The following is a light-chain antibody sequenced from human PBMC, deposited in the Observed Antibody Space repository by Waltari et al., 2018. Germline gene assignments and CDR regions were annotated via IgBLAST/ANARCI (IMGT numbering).Light chain of an antibody. V-gene: IGKV3-20*01. CDR1: QSVSSSY. Sequence: EFVLTQSPGTLSLSPGERATLSCRASQSVSSSYFAWYQQKPGQAPRLLIYGASSRATGIPDRFSGSGSGTDFTLTISRLEPEDFAVYYCQQYDTSSYTFGQGTKLEI. CDR3: QQYDTSSYT. J-gene: IGKJ2*01. CDR2: GAS.